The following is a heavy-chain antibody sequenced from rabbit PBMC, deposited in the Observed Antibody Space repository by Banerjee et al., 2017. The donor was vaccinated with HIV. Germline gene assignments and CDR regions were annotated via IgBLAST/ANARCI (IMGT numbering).Heavy chain of an antibody. J-gene: IGHJ4*01. Sequence: QSLEESGGDLVKPGASLTLTCTASGFSFSSSYWIYWVRQAPGKGLEWIACVPAGGSGSTYYASWAKGRVTISRTSSTTVTLQMTSLTAADTATYFCARRYAIISGYDTYFNLWGPGTLV. D-gene: IGHD1-1*01. CDR3: ARRYAIISGYDTYFNL. CDR2: VPAGGSGST. CDR1: GFSFSSSYW. V-gene: IGHV1S40*01.